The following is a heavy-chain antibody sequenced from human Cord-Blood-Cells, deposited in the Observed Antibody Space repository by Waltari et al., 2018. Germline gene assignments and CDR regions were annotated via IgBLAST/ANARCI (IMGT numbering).Heavy chain of an antibody. CDR2: IYYSGRT. CDR1: GGSISSSSYY. CDR3: ARLYYYDSSGYYYYYYGMDV. V-gene: IGHV4-39*01. D-gene: IGHD3-22*01. J-gene: IGHJ6*02. Sequence: QLQLQESGPGLVKPSETLSLTCTVSGGSISSSSYYWGWIRQPPGKGLEWIGSIYYSGRTYYNPSLKSRVTISVDTSKNQFSLKLSSVTAADTAVYYCARLYYYDSSGYYYYYYGMDVWGQGTTVTVSS.